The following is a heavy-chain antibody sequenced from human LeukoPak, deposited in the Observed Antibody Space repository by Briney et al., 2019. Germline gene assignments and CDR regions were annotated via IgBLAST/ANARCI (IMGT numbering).Heavy chain of an antibody. CDR3: ARDYDSTTQYGMDV. CDR1: GYTFTSYG. V-gene: IGHV1-18*01. J-gene: IGHJ6*02. CDR2: ISAYNGNT. D-gene: IGHD1-1*01. Sequence: GASVKVSCKASGYTFTSYGISWVRQAPGQGLEWMGWISAYNGNTNYAQKLQGRVTMTTDTSTSTAYMELRSLRSDDTAVYYCARDYDSTTQYGMDVWGQGTTVTVSS.